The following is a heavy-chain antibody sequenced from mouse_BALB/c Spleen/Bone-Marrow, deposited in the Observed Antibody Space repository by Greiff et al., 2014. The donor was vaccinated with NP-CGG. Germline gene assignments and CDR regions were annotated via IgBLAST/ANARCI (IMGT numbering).Heavy chain of an antibody. V-gene: IGHV2-9*02. J-gene: IGHJ1*01. CDR1: GFSLTSYG. CDR3: ARDAIYYDYDWYFDV. CDR2: IWAGGST. Sequence: VQLVESGPGLVAPSQSLSITCTVSGFSLTSYGVHWVRQPPGKGLEWLGVIWAGGSTNYNSALMSRLSISKDNSKSQVFLKMNSLQTDDTAMYYCARDAIYYDYDWYFDVWGAGTTVTVSS. D-gene: IGHD2-4*01.